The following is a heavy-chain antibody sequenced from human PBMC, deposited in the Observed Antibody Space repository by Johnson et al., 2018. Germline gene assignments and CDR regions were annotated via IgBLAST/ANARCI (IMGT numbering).Heavy chain of an antibody. D-gene: IGHD2-2*02. Sequence: QVQLVQSGAEVKKPGSSVKVSCKASGGTFSSYAISWVRQAPGQGLEWMGGIIPIFGTANYAQKFQGRVTITADESTGTAYMELSSLRSEDTAVYYCARDWNVVVPAAIFDYYYGMDVWGQGTTVTVSS. V-gene: IGHV1-69*12. J-gene: IGHJ6*02. CDR3: ARDWNVVVPAAIFDYYYGMDV. CDR1: GGTFSSYA. CDR2: IIPIFGTA.